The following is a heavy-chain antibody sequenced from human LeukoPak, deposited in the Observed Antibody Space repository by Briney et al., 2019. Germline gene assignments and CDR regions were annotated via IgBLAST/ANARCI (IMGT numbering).Heavy chain of an antibody. CDR2: INPNSGGT. CDR1: GYTFTGYY. Sequence: EASVKVSCKASGYTFTGYYMHWVRQAPGHGLEWMGRINPNSGGTNHGQKFQGRVTMTRDTSISTAYMELSRLRSDDTAVYYCARKGPAFFDYWGQGTLVTVSS. V-gene: IGHV1-2*06. CDR3: ARKGPAFFDY. J-gene: IGHJ4*02.